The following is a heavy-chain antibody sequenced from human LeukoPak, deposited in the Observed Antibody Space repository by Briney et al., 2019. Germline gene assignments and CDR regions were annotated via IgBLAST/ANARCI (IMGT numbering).Heavy chain of an antibody. V-gene: IGHV3-30*18. Sequence: GGSLRLSCAASGFTFSSYGMHWVRQAPGKGLEWVAVISYDGSNKYYADSVKGRFTISRDNSKNTLYLQMNSLRAEDTAVYYCAKVAMKNSGGIDYWGQGTLVTVSS. CDR1: GFTFSSYG. CDR3: AKVAMKNSGGIDY. J-gene: IGHJ4*02. CDR2: ISYDGSNK. D-gene: IGHD6-25*01.